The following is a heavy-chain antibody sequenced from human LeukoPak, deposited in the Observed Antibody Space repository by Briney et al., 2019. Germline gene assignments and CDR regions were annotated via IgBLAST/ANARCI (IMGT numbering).Heavy chain of an antibody. CDR3: ARGIPAAMGPYYYYYMDV. D-gene: IGHD2-2*01. CDR2: IEHSGRT. V-gene: IGHV4-4*02. J-gene: IGHJ6*03. Sequence: SETLSLTCAVSVGSISSSNWWSWVRQPPGKGLEWIGEIEHSGRTNYNPSLKRRVTISVDTSKNQFSLKLSSVTAADTAVYYCARGIPAAMGPYYYYYMDVWGKGTTVTISS. CDR1: VGSISSSNW.